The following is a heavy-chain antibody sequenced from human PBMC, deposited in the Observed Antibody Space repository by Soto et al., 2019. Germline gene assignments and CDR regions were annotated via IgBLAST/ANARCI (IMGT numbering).Heavy chain of an antibody. CDR3: ARDPHEYWTSYWFDP. J-gene: IGHJ5*02. Sequence: ASVKVSCNASCYNFNIYCINWVRQAPGQGLELMGWISAYDGKTTYAEKFQGRVTMTTDASTSTAYMELRSLRSDDTAVYYCARDPHEYWTSYWFDPWGQGTLVTVSS. V-gene: IGHV1-18*01. CDR1: CYNFNIYC. CDR2: ISAYDGKT. D-gene: IGHD3-3*01.